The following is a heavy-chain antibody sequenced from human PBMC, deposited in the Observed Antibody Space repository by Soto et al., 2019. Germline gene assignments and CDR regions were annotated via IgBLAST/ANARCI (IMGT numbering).Heavy chain of an antibody. V-gene: IGHV4-39*01. CDR2: IYYSGST. CDR1: GGSISSSSYY. J-gene: IGHJ3*02. D-gene: IGHD5-12*01. CDR3: ERHREEMATMDDALDI. Sequence: SETLSLTCTVSGGSISSSSYYWGWIRQPPGKGLEWIGSIYYSGSTYYNPSLKSRVTISVDTSKNQFSLKLSSVTAADTAVYYCERHREEMATMDDALDIWRQGTMVTVSS.